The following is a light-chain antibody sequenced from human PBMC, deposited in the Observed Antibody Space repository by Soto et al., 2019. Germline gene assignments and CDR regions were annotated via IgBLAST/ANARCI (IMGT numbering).Light chain of an antibody. V-gene: IGKV3-15*01. J-gene: IGKJ4*01. CDR2: GAS. CDR1: QSVSSN. CDR3: QQYENWPLT. Sequence: EIVMTQSPATLSVSPGERATLSCRASQSVSSNLAWYQQKPGQAPRLLIYGASTRATGIPARFSGSGSGTEFNLTISSLQSEDFAVYYCQQYENWPLTFGGGTKVDIK.